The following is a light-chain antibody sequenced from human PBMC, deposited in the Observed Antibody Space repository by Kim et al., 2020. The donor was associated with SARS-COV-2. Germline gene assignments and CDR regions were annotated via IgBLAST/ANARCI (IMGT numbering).Light chain of an antibody. Sequence: QSALTQPPSASGSPGQSVTISCTGTSSDVGGYNYVSWYQQHPGKAPKLIIYEVTKRPSGVPDRFSGSKSGNTASLTVSGLQAEDEADYYCSSYADTDNLLFGGGTKLTVL. CDR2: EVT. CDR3: SSYADTDNLL. V-gene: IGLV2-8*01. CDR1: SSDVGGYNY. J-gene: IGLJ3*02.